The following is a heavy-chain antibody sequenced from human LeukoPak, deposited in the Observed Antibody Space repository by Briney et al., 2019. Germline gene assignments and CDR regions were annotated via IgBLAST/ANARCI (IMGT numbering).Heavy chain of an antibody. CDR2: IYYSGST. Sequence: PSETLSLTCTVSGGSISSYYWSWIRQPPGKGLEWIGYIYYSGSTNYNPSLKSRVTISVDTSKNQFSLKLSSVTAADTAVYYCARIHSSSWEEYFQHWGQGTLVTVSS. V-gene: IGHV4-59*01. D-gene: IGHD6-13*01. J-gene: IGHJ1*01. CDR3: ARIHSSSWEEYFQH. CDR1: GGSISSYY.